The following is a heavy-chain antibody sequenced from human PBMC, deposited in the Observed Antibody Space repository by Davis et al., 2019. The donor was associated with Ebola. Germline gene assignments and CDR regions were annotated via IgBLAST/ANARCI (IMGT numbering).Heavy chain of an antibody. CDR2: IRYDGSNK. V-gene: IGHV3-30*02. CDR3: ANSEYSYGYGFDAFDI. D-gene: IGHD5-18*01. J-gene: IGHJ3*02. CDR1: GFTFSSYG. Sequence: GESLKISCAASGFTFSSYGMHWVRQAPGKGLEWVAFIRYDGSNKYYADSVKGRFTISRDNSKNTLYLQMNSLRAEDTAVYYCANSEYSYGYGFDAFDIWGQGTMVTVSS.